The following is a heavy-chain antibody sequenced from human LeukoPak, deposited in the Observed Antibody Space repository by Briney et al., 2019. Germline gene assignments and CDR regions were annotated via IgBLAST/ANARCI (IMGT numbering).Heavy chain of an antibody. D-gene: IGHD3-10*01. CDR3: ARGLTNV. CDR2: INHSGST. Sequence: MTSETLSLTCTVSGGSISSYYWSWIRQPPGKGLEWIGEINHSGSTNYNPSLKSRVTISVDTSKNQFSLKLSSVTAADTAVYYCARGLTNVWGQGTTVTVSS. V-gene: IGHV4-34*01. CDR1: GGSISSYY. J-gene: IGHJ6*02.